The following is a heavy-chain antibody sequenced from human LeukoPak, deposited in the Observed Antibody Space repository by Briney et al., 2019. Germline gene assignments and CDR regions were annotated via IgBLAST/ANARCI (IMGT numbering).Heavy chain of an antibody. Sequence: GGSLRLSCAASGFNSGNHWMSWVRQAPGKGLEWVANINQDGSEKYYVDSVKGRFTISRDNAKNSLYLQMNSLRAEDTAVYYCGRAYGAGSCDYWGQGTLVTVSS. V-gene: IGHV3-7*01. J-gene: IGHJ4*02. CDR2: INQDGSEK. D-gene: IGHD3-10*01. CDR1: GFNSGNHW. CDR3: GRAYGAGSCDY.